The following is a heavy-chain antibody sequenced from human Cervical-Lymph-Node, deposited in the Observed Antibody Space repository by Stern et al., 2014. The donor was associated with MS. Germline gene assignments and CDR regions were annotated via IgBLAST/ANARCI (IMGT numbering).Heavy chain of an antibody. Sequence: VQLVESGGGVVQPGTSLRLSCATSGFTFSRYAMHWVRQAPGKGLQWLAAISYDEKNENYADSVRGRFTISRDSSKKMLYLQMDSLTIDDTAVYYCVPGSGAFDYWGQGTLVIVSS. CDR3: VPGSGAFDY. CDR2: ISYDEKNE. J-gene: IGHJ4*02. CDR1: GFTFSRYA. D-gene: IGHD3-10*01. V-gene: IGHV3-30*03.